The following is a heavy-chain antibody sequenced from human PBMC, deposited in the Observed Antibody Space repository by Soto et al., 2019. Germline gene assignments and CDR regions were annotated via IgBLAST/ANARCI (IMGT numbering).Heavy chain of an antibody. CDR3: ARYYSSNSPSQFYGMDV. CDR2: IDWDDDK. V-gene: IGHV2-70*01. Sequence: SGPTLVNPIQTLTLTCTFSGFSLSTSGMCVNWIRQPPGKALEWLALIDWDDDKYYSTSLKTRLTISKDTSKNQVVLTMTDMDPVDTATYYCARYYSSNSPSQFYGMDVWGQVTKVPVYS. CDR1: GFSLSTSGMC. D-gene: IGHD6-13*01. J-gene: IGHJ6*02.